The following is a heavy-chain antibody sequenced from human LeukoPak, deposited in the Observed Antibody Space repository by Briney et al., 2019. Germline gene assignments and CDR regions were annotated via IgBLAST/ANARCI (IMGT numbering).Heavy chain of an antibody. D-gene: IGHD1-26*01. V-gene: IGHV3-30-3*01. CDR1: GFTFSNAW. J-gene: IGHJ3*02. Sequence: GGSLRLSCAASGFTFSNAWMSWVRQAPGKGLEWVAVISYDGSNRYYADSVKGRFTISRDNSKNMLYLQMNSLRAEDTAVYYCARVRSNSGSYSRRGAFDIWGQGTMVTVSS. CDR3: ARVRSNSGSYSRRGAFDI. CDR2: ISYDGSNR.